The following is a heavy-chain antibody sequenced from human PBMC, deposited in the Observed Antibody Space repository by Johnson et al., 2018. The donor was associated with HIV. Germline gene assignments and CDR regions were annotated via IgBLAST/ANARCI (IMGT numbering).Heavy chain of an antibody. V-gene: IGHV3-23*04. CDR2: ISGSGGST. Sequence: VQLVESGGGLVQPGRSLKLSCAASGFTFDDYAMHWVRQTPGKGLEWVSAISGSGGSTYYADSVKGRFTISRDNSKNTLYLQMNSLRAEDTAVYYCAKVGDSPDAFDIWGQGTMVTVSS. J-gene: IGHJ3*02. D-gene: IGHD3-16*01. CDR3: AKVGDSPDAFDI. CDR1: GFTFDDYA.